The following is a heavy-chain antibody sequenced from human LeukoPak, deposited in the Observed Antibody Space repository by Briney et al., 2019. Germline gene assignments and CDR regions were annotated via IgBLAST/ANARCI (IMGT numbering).Heavy chain of an antibody. CDR2: TYYRSKWYN. CDR1: GDSVSSNSAA. D-gene: IGHD1-26*01. J-gene: IGHJ4*02. CDR3: AREGIYGERRDYSGGYYQSYFDY. V-gene: IGHV6-1*01. Sequence: SQTLSLTCAISGDSVSSNSAAWNWIRQSPSRGLEWLGRTYYRSKWYNDYAVSVKSRITMNPDTSKNQFSPQLNSVTPEDTAVYYCAREGIYGERRDYSGGYYQSYFDYWGQGTLVTVSS.